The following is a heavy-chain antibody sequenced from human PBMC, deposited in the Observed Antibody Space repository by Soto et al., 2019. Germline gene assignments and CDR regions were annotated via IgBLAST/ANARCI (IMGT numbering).Heavy chain of an antibody. CDR1: GYTFTSYG. Sequence: ASVKVSCKASGYTFTSYGISWVRQAPGQGLEWMGWISAYNGNTNYAQKLQGRVTMTTDTSTSTAYMELRSLRSDDTAVYYCARDGQHYYDSSGYYYVDYWGQGTPVTVSS. J-gene: IGHJ4*02. D-gene: IGHD3-22*01. CDR2: ISAYNGNT. CDR3: ARDGQHYYDSSGYYYVDY. V-gene: IGHV1-18*01.